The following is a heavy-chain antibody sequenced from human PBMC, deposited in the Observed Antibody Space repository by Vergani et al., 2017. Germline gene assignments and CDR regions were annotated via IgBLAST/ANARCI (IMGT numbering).Heavy chain of an antibody. CDR3: ARGKIGYFDY. Sequence: VQLQQWGAGLLKPSETLSLTCAVYGGSFSGYYWSWIRQPPGKGLEWIGEINHSGSTNYNPSLKSRVTISVDTSKNQFSLKLSSVTAADTAVYYCARGKIGYFDYWGQGTLVTVSS. J-gene: IGHJ4*02. D-gene: IGHD3-22*01. CDR2: INHSGST. V-gene: IGHV4-34*01. CDR1: GGSFSGYY.